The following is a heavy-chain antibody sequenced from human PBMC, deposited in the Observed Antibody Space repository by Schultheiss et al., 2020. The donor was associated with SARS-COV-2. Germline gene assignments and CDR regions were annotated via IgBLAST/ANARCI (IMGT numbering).Heavy chain of an antibody. V-gene: IGHV4-59*12. CDR2: IYYSGST. D-gene: IGHD3-9*01. CDR3: ARDGLRYFDRLSI. CDR1: GGSISSYY. Sequence: SETLSLTCTVSGGSISSYYWSWIRQPPGKGLEWIGYIYYSGSTYYNPSLKSRVTISVDTSKNQFSLKLSSVTAADTAVYYCARDGLRYFDRLSIWGQGTLVTVSS. J-gene: IGHJ4*02.